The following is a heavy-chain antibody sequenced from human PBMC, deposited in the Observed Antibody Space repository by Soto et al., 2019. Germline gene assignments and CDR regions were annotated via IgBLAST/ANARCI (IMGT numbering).Heavy chain of an antibody. V-gene: IGHV3-15*01. CDR1: GFTFSNAW. CDR2: IKSKTDGGTT. D-gene: IGHD3-9*01. Sequence: GESLKISCAASGFTFSNAWMSWVRQAPGKGLEWVGRIKSKTDGGTTDYAAPVKGRFTISRDDSKNTLYLQMNSLKTEDTAVYYCTTGLYFDWLVWDDYWGQGTLVTVSS. J-gene: IGHJ4*02. CDR3: TTGLYFDWLVWDDY.